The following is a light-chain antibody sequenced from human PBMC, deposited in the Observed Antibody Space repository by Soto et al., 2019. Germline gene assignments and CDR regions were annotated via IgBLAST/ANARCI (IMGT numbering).Light chain of an antibody. CDR2: GAS. J-gene: IGKJ1*01. CDR1: KSVSNYY. Sequence: QYTRTLSLSPGERATLSCRACKSVSNYYLGWYQQKPGQAPRLLIYGASNRATGIPDRCSGSGSGTDCTLTISRLEPEDCAVYYCQQYGSSGTFGQGSKVDNK. V-gene: IGKV3-20*01. CDR3: QQYGSSGT.